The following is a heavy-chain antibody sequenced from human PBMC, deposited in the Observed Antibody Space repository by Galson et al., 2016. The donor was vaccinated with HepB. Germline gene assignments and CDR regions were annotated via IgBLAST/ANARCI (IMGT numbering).Heavy chain of an antibody. CDR3: ARGGYLYYSGTYMGAY. CDR1: GFIFSNYA. Sequence: SLRLSCAASGFIFSNYAMHWVRQAPGKGLEWVAVIWYDGSNKYYADSVKGRFTISRDNSRTTLYLQMNSLRADDTAVYYCARGGYLYYSGTYMGAYWGQGTLVTVSS. V-gene: IGHV3-33*08. J-gene: IGHJ4*02. D-gene: IGHD1-7*01. CDR2: IWYDGSNK.